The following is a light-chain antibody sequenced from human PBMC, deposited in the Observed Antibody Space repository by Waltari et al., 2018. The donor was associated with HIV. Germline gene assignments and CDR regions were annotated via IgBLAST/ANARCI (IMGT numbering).Light chain of an antibody. J-gene: IGLJ3*02. CDR2: SND. CDR1: RPNLRSNT. CDR3: AAWDDSLNGWV. V-gene: IGLV1-44*01. Sequence: QSVLTQPPSASGTPGPRVTISCSGSRPNLRSNTVSWYQQLPGTAPTLLIYSNDQRPSGVPDRFSGSKSGTSASLAISGLQSEDEADYYCAAWDDSLNGWVFGGGTKLTVL.